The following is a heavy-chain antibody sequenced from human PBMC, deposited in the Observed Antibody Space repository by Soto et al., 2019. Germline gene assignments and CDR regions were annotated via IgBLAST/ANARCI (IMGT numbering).Heavy chain of an antibody. Sequence: QVQLVQSGAEVKKPGSSVKVSCKASGGTFSSYAISWVRQAPGQGLEWMGGIIPIFGTANSAQKFQGRVTITADESTSTAYMELSSLRSEDTAVYCCARPVAATGGMDVWGRGTTVTVSS. J-gene: IGHJ6*02. CDR2: IIPIFGTA. D-gene: IGHD6-19*01. V-gene: IGHV1-69*12. CDR3: ARPVAATGGMDV. CDR1: GGTFSSYA.